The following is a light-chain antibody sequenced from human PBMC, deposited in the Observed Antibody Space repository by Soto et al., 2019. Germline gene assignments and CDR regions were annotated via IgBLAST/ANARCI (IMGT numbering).Light chain of an antibody. CDR3: QQYGDSVT. CDR2: ATS. J-gene: IGKJ4*01. Sequence: EIVLTQSPGTLSLSPGERATISCRASQSVSTTYFAWFQQKPGQAPRLLIYATSNRATDIPDRFSGSGSGTDFTLTISRLEPEDFAVYFCQQYGDSVTFGGGTKVDIK. CDR1: QSVSTTY. V-gene: IGKV3-20*01.